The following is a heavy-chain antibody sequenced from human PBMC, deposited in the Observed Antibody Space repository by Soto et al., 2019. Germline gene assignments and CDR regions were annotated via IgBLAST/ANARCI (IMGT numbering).Heavy chain of an antibody. V-gene: IGHV4-59*01. J-gene: IGHJ6*02. Sequence: SVTLALTCTVSGASIRSFFWTWIRQPPGRGLEWIGNIYYSVSTNYNPSLKNRVTMSVDTSKNQFSLMLTSVTAADTAVYYCARPSGSYSYYYGMDVWGQGTTVTVSS. CDR3: ARPSGSYSYYYGMDV. D-gene: IGHD1-26*01. CDR2: IYYSVST. CDR1: GASIRSFF.